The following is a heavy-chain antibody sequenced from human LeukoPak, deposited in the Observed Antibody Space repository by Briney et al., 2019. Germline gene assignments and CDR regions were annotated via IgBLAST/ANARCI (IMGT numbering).Heavy chain of an antibody. CDR2: IYYSGST. CDR3: ARGLSSLYYGSGSYNYYYYGMDV. D-gene: IGHD3-10*01. Sequence: SETLSLTCTVSGGSISSSSYYWGWIRQPPGKGLEWIGSIYYSGSTYYNPSLKSRVTISVDTSKNQFSLKLSSVTAADTAVYYCARGLSSLYYGSGSYNYYYYGMDVWGQGTTVTVSS. J-gene: IGHJ6*02. CDR1: GGSISSSSYY. V-gene: IGHV4-39*07.